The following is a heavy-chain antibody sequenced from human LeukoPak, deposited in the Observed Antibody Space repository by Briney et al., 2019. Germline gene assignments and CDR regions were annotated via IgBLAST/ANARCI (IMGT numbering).Heavy chain of an antibody. V-gene: IGHV3-23*01. D-gene: IGHD1-26*01. J-gene: IGHJ3*02. CDR1: GFHFRSYA. Sequence: GESLNLSCVASGFHFRSYAMSWVRQAPGKGLEWVSAISANDDTTYYADSVKGRFIISRDNSKNTLYLQANSLRDEDTAIYYCAKDQELSGDAFDMWGQGTMVTVSS. CDR2: ISANDDTT. CDR3: AKDQELSGDAFDM.